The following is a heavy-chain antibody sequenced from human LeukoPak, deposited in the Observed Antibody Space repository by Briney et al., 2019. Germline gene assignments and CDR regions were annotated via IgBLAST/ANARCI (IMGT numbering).Heavy chain of an antibody. Sequence: PGGSLRLSCAASGFTFSSYWMHWVRQAPGKGLVGVSRINDDGRSTNYADSVKGRFTISRDNSKNTLYLQMNSLRAEDTAVYYCAKVDGSGSYYNDNYYYYYYMDVWGKGTTVTISS. J-gene: IGHJ6*03. V-gene: IGHV3-74*01. D-gene: IGHD3-10*01. CDR1: GFTFSSYW. CDR3: AKVDGSGSYYNDNYYYYYYMDV. CDR2: INDDGRST.